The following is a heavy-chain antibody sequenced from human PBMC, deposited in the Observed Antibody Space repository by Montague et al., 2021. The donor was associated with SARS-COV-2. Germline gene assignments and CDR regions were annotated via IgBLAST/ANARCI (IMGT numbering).Heavy chain of an antibody. CDR1: GVSVTAYY. J-gene: IGHJ4*02. CDR3: VRHPQYDGLNGPPDF. CDR2: VLYDKGT. D-gene: IGHD3-9*01. V-gene: IGHV4-59*08. Sequence: SETLSLTCTVSGVSVTAYYWSWLLQPPGKGLEGFVDVLYDKGTNFNPSLKSRVAISADTSKNQCSLMLTSVTAADTAFYYCVRHPQYDGLNGPPDFWGRGTLVTVSS.